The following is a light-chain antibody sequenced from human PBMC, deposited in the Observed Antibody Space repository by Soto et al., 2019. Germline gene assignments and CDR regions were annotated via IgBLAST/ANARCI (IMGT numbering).Light chain of an antibody. CDR3: QQDNDWPRT. CDR2: GAS. J-gene: IGKJ1*01. CDR1: QSVGTY. Sequence: EIVMTQSPATLSVSPGERATLSCRASQSVGTYLAWYQQKPGQAPRLLIYGASTRAAGISPRFSGGGSGTDFTLTISSLQSEDFAVYYCQQDNDWPRTFGQGTKVGIK. V-gene: IGKV3-15*01.